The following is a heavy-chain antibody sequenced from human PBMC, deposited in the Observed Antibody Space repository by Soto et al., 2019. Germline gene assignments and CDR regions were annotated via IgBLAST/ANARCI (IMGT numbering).Heavy chain of an antibody. CDR3: ASGTVTGWFDP. CDR2: TRNKANSYTT. Sequence: GGSLRLSCAASGFTFSDHYMDWVRQAPGKGLEWVGRTRNKANSYTTEYAASVKGRFTISRDDSKNSLYLQMNSLKTEDTAVYYCASGTVTGWFDPWGQGTLVTVSS. CDR1: GFTFSDHY. V-gene: IGHV3-72*01. D-gene: IGHD4-4*01. J-gene: IGHJ5*02.